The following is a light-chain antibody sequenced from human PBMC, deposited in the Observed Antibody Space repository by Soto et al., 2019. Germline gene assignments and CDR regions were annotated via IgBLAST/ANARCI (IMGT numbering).Light chain of an antibody. J-gene: IGKJ1*01. CDR2: DAS. Sequence: DIQMTQSHSTLSASVGDRVTITCRASQSISSWLAWYQQKPGKAPKLLIYDASSLESGVPSRFSGSGSGTEFTLTISRLQPYDFATYYCQQYNSYPWTFGRGTKVEIK. V-gene: IGKV1-5*01. CDR1: QSISSW. CDR3: QQYNSYPWT.